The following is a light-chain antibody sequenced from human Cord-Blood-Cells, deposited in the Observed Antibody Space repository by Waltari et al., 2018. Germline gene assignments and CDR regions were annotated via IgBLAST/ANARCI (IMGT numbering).Light chain of an antibody. CDR3: QKYNSAPRT. CDR1: QGISNY. J-gene: IGKJ1*01. V-gene: IGKV1-27*01. Sequence: DIQMTQSPSSLSASVGDSVTFTCRASQGISNYLAWYQQKPGKVPKLLIYAASTLQSGFPSRFSGSGSGTDFTLTISSLQPEDVATYYCQKYNSAPRTFGQGTKVEIK. CDR2: AAS.